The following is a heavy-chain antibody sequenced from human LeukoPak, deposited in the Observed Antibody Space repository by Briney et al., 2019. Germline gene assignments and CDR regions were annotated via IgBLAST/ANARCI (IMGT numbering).Heavy chain of an antibody. CDR3: ARVRARYYFDY. V-gene: IGHV4-39*07. CDR1: GGSISSSSYY. CDR2: IYYSGST. Sequence: MPSETLSLTCTVSGGSISSSSYYWGWIRQPPGKGLEWIGSIYYSGSTYYNPSLKSRVTISVDTSKNQFSLKLSSVTAADTAVYYCARVRARYYFDYWGQGTLVTVSS. J-gene: IGHJ4*02.